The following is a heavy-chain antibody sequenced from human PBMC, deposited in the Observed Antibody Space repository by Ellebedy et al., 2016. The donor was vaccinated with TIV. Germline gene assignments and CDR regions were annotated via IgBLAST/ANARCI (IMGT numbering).Heavy chain of an antibody. CDR3: ARDLFPGYSSSWFYFDY. J-gene: IGHJ4*02. CDR1: GYTFTGYY. D-gene: IGHD6-13*01. Sequence: AASVKVSCKASGYTFTGYYMHWVRQAPGQGLEWMGWINPNSGGTNYAQKFQGWVTMTRDTSITTAYMELSRLKSDDTAVYYCARDLFPGYSSSWFYFDYWGQGTLVTVSS. V-gene: IGHV1-2*04. CDR2: INPNSGGT.